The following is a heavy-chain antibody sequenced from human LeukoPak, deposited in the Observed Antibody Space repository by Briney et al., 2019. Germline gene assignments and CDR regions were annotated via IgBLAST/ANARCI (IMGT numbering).Heavy chain of an antibody. CDR3: ARSYYYASGSYSDFDS. V-gene: IGHV3-72*01. CDR2: SRNKANSYTT. CDR1: GFTFSDYY. D-gene: IGHD3-10*01. Sequence: GGSLRLSCAASGFTFSDYYMDWVRRTPGKGLEWVGRSRNKANSYTTEYAASVKGRFTISRDDSKNSLYLQMNSLKMEDTALYYCARSYYYASGSYSDFDSWGQGTLVTVSS. J-gene: IGHJ4*02.